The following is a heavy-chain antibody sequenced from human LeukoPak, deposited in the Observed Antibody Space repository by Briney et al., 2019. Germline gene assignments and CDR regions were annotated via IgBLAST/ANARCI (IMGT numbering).Heavy chain of an antibody. CDR3: ARDSHPYCSSTSCYFYGSAFDI. CDR1: GFTFSSYS. D-gene: IGHD2-2*01. CDR2: ISSSSSYI. Sequence: PGGSLRLSCAASGFTFSSYSMNWVRQAPGKGLEWVSSISSSSSYIYYADSVKGRFTISRDNAKNSLYPQMNSLRAEDTAVYYFARDSHPYCSSTSCYFYGSAFDIWGQGTMVTVSS. J-gene: IGHJ3*02. V-gene: IGHV3-21*01.